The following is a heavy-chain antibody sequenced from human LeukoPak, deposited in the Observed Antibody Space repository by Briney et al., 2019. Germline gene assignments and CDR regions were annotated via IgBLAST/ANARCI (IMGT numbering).Heavy chain of an antibody. CDR1: GFTFDDYG. V-gene: IGHV3-20*04. CDR2: INWNGGST. J-gene: IGHJ6*03. CDR3: ARVLYGEYLLFYYYYYMDV. Sequence: PGGSLRLSCAASGFTFDDYGMSWVRQAPGKGLEWVSGINWNGGSTGYADSVKGRFTISRDNAKNSLYLQMNSLRAEDTALYYCARVLYGEYLLFYYYYYMDVWGKGTTVTVSS. D-gene: IGHD4-17*01.